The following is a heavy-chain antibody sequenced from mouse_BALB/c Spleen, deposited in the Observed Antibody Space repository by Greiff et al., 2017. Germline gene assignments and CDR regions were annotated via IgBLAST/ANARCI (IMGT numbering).Heavy chain of an antibody. CDR2: INPYNGDT. J-gene: IGHJ4*01. CDR3: GQYDEGDYYAMDY. D-gene: IGHD2-12*01. V-gene: IGHV1-37*01. Sequence: EVQLQQSGPELVKPGASVKISCKASGYSFTGYFMNWVKQSHGKSLEWIGRINPYNGDTFYNQKFKGKATLTVDISSSTAHMELLSLTSEDSAVYYCGQYDEGDYYAMDYWGQGTSVTVSS. CDR1: GYSFTGYF.